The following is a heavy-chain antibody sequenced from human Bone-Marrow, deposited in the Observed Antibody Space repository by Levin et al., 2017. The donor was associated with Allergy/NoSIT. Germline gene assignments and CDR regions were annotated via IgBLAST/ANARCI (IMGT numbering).Heavy chain of an antibody. Sequence: SETLSLTCVISGDSVSSNNAAWNWIRQSPSRGLEWLGRTFYRSKWFDDYAVSVESRITITPDTSKNQFSLHLNSVTPEDTAVYYCARETTSSSWYLDYWGQGTLVTVSS. CDR1: GDSVSSNNAA. CDR2: TFYRSKWFD. CDR3: ARETTSSSWYLDY. D-gene: IGHD6-13*01. J-gene: IGHJ4*02. V-gene: IGHV6-1*01.